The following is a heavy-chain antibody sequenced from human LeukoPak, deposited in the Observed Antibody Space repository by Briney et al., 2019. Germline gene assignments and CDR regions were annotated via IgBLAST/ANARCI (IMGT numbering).Heavy chain of an antibody. CDR3: ARVHSSSWPRFFDY. D-gene: IGHD6-13*01. CDR1: GSSISTYY. V-gene: IGHV4-59*08. Sequence: SETLSLTCTVSGSSISTYYWSWIRQPPGKGLEWIGYIYYSGNTNYNPSLKSRVTISVDTSKNQFSLKLSSVTAADTAVYYCARVHSSSWPRFFDYWGQGTLVTVSS. J-gene: IGHJ4*02. CDR2: IYYSGNT.